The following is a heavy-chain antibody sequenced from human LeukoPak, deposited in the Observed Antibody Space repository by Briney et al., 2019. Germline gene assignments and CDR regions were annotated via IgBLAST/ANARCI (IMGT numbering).Heavy chain of an antibody. CDR2: ISVGAEYI. J-gene: IGHJ4*02. CDR3: ASGPPFLKYFEY. V-gene: IGHV3-23*01. D-gene: IGHD3-3*01. CDR1: GFTVINYA. Sequence: GGSLRLSCAASGFTVINYAMNWVRQAPGKGLEWVSTISVGAEYIFYADSVKGRFTISRDDSNNALYLQMHSLRAEDTALYYCASGPPFLKYFEYWGQGTLVTVSS.